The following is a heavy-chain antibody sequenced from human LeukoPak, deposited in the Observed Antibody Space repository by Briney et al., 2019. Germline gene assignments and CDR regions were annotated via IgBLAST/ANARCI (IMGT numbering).Heavy chain of an antibody. Sequence: ASVKVSCKASGYTFTSYYTHWVRQAPGRGLEWMGIINPSGGSTTYAQKFQDRVTMTRDTSTSTVYMELSSLRFEDTAVYYCAKGHSVYIREFDYWGQGTLVTVSS. CDR1: GYTFTSYY. V-gene: IGHV1-46*01. CDR2: INPSGGST. J-gene: IGHJ4*02. CDR3: AKGHSVYIREFDY. D-gene: IGHD5/OR15-5a*01.